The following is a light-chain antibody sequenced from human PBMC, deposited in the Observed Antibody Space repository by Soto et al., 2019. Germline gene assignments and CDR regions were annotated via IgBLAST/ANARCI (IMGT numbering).Light chain of an antibody. Sequence: QSVLTQPPSASGSPGQSVTISCTGTKNDIGVYNYVSWYQQHPGKAPRLLIYEVSQRPSGVPDRFSGSKSANTASLTVSGLQPEDEADYYCSSYAGTNNLLYVFGTGTKVTVL. CDR1: KNDIGVYNY. J-gene: IGLJ1*01. CDR3: SSYAGTNNLLYV. V-gene: IGLV2-8*01. CDR2: EVS.